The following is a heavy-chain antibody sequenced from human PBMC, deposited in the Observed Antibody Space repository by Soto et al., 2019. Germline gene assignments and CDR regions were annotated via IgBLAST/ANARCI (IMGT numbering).Heavy chain of an antibody. J-gene: IGHJ6*02. Sequence: EASVKVSCKASGGTFSSYAISWVRQAPGQGLEWMGGIIPIFGTANYAQKFQGRVTITADESTSTAYMELSSLRSEDTAVYYCARYGDLPPYGMDVWGQGTTVTVSS. CDR2: IIPIFGTA. V-gene: IGHV1-69*13. D-gene: IGHD4-17*01. CDR3: ARYGDLPPYGMDV. CDR1: GGTFSSYA.